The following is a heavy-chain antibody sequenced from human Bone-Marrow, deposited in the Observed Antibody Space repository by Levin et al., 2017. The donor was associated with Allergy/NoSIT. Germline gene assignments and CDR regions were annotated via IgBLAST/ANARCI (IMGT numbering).Heavy chain of an antibody. CDR2: LSATGSVT. Sequence: PGGSLRLSCAASGFTFSNYAMSWVRQAPGKGLDWVASLSATGSVTYFADSVQGRFTISRDNSKDMVYLQMNSLRAEDTAIYYCTKDRSQTKAAKYFGSWGQGSLVTVSS. V-gene: IGHV3-23*01. CDR1: GFTFSNYA. J-gene: IGHJ4*02. D-gene: IGHD6-25*01. CDR3: TKDRSQTKAAKYFGS.